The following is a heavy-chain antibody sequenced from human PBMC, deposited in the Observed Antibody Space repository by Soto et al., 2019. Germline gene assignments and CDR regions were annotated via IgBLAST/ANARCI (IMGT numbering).Heavy chain of an antibody. CDR1: GSTFGDYA. V-gene: IGHV3-49*03. CDR2: IRSKAYGGTT. Sequence: GGSLSLSCTASGSTFGDYAMSWFRQAPGKGLEWVGFIRSKAYGGTTEYAASVKGRFTISRDDSKSIAYLQMNSLKTEDTAVYYCTRDLCSGGSCYPTPFDYWGQGTLVTVSS. D-gene: IGHD2-15*01. CDR3: TRDLCSGGSCYPTPFDY. J-gene: IGHJ4*02.